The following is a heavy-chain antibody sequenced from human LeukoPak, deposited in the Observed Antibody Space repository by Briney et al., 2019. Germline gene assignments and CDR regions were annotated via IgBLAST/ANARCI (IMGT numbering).Heavy chain of an antibody. CDR3: AKGTAVQFLEPAS. J-gene: IGHJ5*02. CDR1: GFTFNTHG. CDR2: IWFDGSVK. V-gene: IGHV3-33*06. Sequence: GGSLRLSCAASGFTFNTHGMHWVRQAPGKGLEWVAAIWFDGSVKHYSDAVKGRFTISRDNSLNTLYPQMNSLRVEDTSIYYCAKGTAVQFLEPASWGQGPLVLVSS. D-gene: IGHD3-3*01.